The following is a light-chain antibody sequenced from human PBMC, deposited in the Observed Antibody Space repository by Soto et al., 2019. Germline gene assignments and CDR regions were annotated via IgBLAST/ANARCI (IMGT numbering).Light chain of an antibody. Sequence: EIVLTQSPGTLSLSPGDRATLSCRASQSVSSSYFAWYQQKPGQAPRLLIYAASSRATGIPDRFSGSGSGTDFTLTISRLEPEDFAVYYCQQYGSSPPWTFGQGTKVEIK. V-gene: IGKV3-20*01. CDR1: QSVSSSY. J-gene: IGKJ1*01. CDR3: QQYGSSPPWT. CDR2: AAS.